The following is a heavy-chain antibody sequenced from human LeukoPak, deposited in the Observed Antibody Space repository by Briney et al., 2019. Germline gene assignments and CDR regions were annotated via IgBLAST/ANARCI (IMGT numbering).Heavy chain of an antibody. CDR1: GGFFSGYY. V-gene: IGHV4-34*01. D-gene: IGHD2-2*01. CDR3: ARGYCSSTSCPNWFDP. J-gene: IGHJ5*02. CDR2: INHSGST. Sequence: SETLSLTCAVYGGFFSGYYWSWIRQPPGKGLEWIGEINHSGSTNYNPSLKSRVTISVDTSKNQFSLKLSSVTAADTAVYYCARGYCSSTSCPNWFDPWGQGTLVTVSS.